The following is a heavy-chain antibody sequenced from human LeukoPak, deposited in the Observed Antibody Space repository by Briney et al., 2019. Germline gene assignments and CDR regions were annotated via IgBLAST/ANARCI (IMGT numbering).Heavy chain of an antibody. D-gene: IGHD5-12*01. Sequence: ASVKVSCKASGYTFTSYAMNWVRQAPGQGLEWMGWINTNTGNPTYAQGFTGRFVFSLDTSVSTAYLQISSLKAEDTAVYYCASGYSGYENWFDPWAREPWSPSPQ. CDR3: ASGYSGYENWFDP. V-gene: IGHV7-4-1*02. J-gene: IGHJ5*02. CDR2: INTNTGNP. CDR1: GYTFTSYA.